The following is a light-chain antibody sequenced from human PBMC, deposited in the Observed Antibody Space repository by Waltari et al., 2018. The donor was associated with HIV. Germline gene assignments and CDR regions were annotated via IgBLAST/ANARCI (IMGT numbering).Light chain of an antibody. J-gene: IGKJ3*01. Sequence: EIVLTQSPGTLSLSPGERATLSCRASQSVSSSYLAWYQQKPGQAPRLRIYGASSRATGIPDRFSGSGSGTDFTLTISRLEPEDFSVYYCQQYGGSPGFTFGPGTKVDIK. V-gene: IGKV3-20*01. CDR3: QQYGGSPGFT. CDR2: GAS. CDR1: QSVSSSY.